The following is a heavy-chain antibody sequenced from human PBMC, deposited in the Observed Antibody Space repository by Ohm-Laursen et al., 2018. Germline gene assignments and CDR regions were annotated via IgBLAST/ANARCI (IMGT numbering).Heavy chain of an antibody. CDR2: IYYSGST. J-gene: IGHJ4*02. CDR1: GGSISSYY. Sequence: TLSLTCTVSGGSISSYYWSWIRQPPGKGLEWIGYIYYSGSTNYNPSLKSRVTISVDTSKNQFSLKLSSVTAADTAVYYCARLYCSGGSCYSAIYYFDYWGQGTLVTVSS. D-gene: IGHD2-15*01. CDR3: ARLYCSGGSCYSAIYYFDY. V-gene: IGHV4-59*08.